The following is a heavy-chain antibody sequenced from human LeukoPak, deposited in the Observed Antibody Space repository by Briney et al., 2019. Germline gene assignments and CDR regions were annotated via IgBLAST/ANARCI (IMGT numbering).Heavy chain of an antibody. CDR3: AKFWSGYYTD. CDR2: LTPLAGTP. Sequence: ASVKVSCKASGDTFGTFSFNWVRQAPSEGLEWLGGLTPLAGTPNYAQKFQGRLTISADKSMSTVYMELSRLTSEDTAVYFCAKFWSGYYTDWGQGTLVSVSS. CDR1: GDTFGTFS. J-gene: IGHJ4*02. V-gene: IGHV1-69*06. D-gene: IGHD3-3*01.